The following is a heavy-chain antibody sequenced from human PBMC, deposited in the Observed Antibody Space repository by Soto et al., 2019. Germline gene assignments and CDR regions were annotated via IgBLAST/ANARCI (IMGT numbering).Heavy chain of an antibody. V-gene: IGHV4-34*01. CDR2: INHSGST. Sequence: SETLSLTCAVYGESFSDYYWSWIRQPPGKGLEWIGEINHSGSTNYNPSLKSRVTISVDTSKNQFSLKLSSVTAADTAVYYCARTIVATKQGYYMDVWGKGTTVTVSS. CDR1: GESFSDYY. J-gene: IGHJ6*03. CDR3: ARTIVATKQGYYMDV. D-gene: IGHD5-12*01.